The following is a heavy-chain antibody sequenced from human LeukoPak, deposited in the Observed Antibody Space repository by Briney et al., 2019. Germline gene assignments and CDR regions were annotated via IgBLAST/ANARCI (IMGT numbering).Heavy chain of an antibody. D-gene: IGHD3-3*01. J-gene: IGHJ4*02. CDR3: ARAYYDFWSGYCSFDY. CDR2: INHSGST. Sequence: KPSETLSLTCTVSGGSISSYYWSWIRQPPGKGLEWIGEINHSGSTNYNPSLKSRVTISVDTSKNQFSLKLSSVTAADTAVYYCARAYYDFWSGYCSFDYWGQGTLVTVSS. CDR1: GGSISSYY. V-gene: IGHV4-34*01.